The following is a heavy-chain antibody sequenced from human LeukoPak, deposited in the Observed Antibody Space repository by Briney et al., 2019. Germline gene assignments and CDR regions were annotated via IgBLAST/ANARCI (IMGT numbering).Heavy chain of an antibody. CDR3: ASAYTYVRLGDH. CDR2: TNLHGTAV. J-gene: IGHJ4*02. D-gene: IGHD3-16*01. Sequence: GESLKISCEVSGLSFSNYWMHWVRQAPGKGLVWVARTNLHGTAVDYADSVKGRFIISRDNAKNTLFLQMNSLRVEDTAVYYCASAYTYVRLGDHWGQGTLVTVSS. V-gene: IGHV3-74*01. CDR1: GLSFSNYW.